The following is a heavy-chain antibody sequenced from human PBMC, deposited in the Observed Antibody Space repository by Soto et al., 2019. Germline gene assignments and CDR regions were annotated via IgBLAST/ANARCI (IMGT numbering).Heavy chain of an antibody. CDR3: TGADTIHYYQGMDV. J-gene: IGHJ6*02. Sequence: PAETLCLTCVVSGVSITSGNWWSWVRQPPGKGLEWTGEIFDSGGARYNPSLKSRVTISVDKSKNQFSLKMTSVTAADTAVYYCTGADTIHYYQGMDVWGRGTTVTVSS. D-gene: IGHD3-10*01. CDR2: IFDSGGA. CDR1: GVSITSGNW. V-gene: IGHV4-4*02.